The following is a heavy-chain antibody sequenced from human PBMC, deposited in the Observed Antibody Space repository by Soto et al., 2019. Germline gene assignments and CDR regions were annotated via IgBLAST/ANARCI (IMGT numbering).Heavy chain of an antibody. D-gene: IGHD5-18*01. J-gene: IGHJ4*02. CDR1: GYSFTSYW. Sequence: GESLKISCKGSGYSFTSYWIGWVRQMPGKGLEWMGIIYPGDSDTRYSPSFQGQVTISADKSISTAYLQWSSLKASDTAMYYCARSHRAGIQLWSEFDYWGQGTLVTVSS. CDR2: IYPGDSDT. CDR3: ARSHRAGIQLWSEFDY. V-gene: IGHV5-51*01.